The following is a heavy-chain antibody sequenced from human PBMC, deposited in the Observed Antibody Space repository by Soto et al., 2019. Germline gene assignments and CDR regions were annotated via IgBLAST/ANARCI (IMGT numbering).Heavy chain of an antibody. CDR3: EREVQVHAPAFVY. CDR1: GGTFTTYA. V-gene: IGHV1-69*19. D-gene: IGHD3-10*01. J-gene: IGHJ4*02. Sequence: QVQLVQSGAEMKKPGSSVTVSCQSSGGTFTTYAMNWVRQAPGQGPEWMGDISPMFGAATYAPKFQGRVTMTADEATGTSYMQLSSVTAEDTALYFCEREVQVHAPAFVYWGQGTLVTVSS. CDR2: ISPMFGAA.